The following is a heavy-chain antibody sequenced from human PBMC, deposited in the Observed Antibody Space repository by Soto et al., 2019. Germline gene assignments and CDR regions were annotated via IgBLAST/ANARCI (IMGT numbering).Heavy chain of an antibody. CDR2: ISSNGGST. CDR3: ARDHIGYDR. Sequence: EVQLVESGGDLVQPGGSLRLSCAASGFTFSRYAMHWVRQAPGKGLEYVSAISSNGGSTYYANSVKGRFTISRDNSKNTLYLQMGSLRAEDMAVYYCARDHIGYDRWGQGTLVTVSS. CDR1: GFTFSRYA. D-gene: IGHD5-12*01. V-gene: IGHV3-64*01. J-gene: IGHJ4*02.